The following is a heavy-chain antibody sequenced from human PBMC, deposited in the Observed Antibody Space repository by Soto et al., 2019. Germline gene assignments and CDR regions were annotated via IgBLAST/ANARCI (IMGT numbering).Heavy chain of an antibody. V-gene: IGHV3-30-3*01. CDR2: ISYDGSNK. CDR1: GFTFSSYA. CDR3: ARDASSRPGILQH. D-gene: IGHD1-20*01. Sequence: GSLRLSCAASGFTFSSYAMHWVRQAPGKGLEWVAVISYDGSNKYYADSVKGRFTISRDNSKNTLYLQMNSLRAEDTAVYYCARDASSRPGILQHWGQGTLVTVSS. J-gene: IGHJ1*01.